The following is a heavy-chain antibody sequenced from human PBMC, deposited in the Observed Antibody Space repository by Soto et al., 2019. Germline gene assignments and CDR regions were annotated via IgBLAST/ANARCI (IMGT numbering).Heavy chain of an antibody. Sequence: QVQLVESGGGVVQPGRSLRLSCAASGFPFSSYAMHWVREAPGKGLAWVAVISYDGSNKYYADSVKGRFTISRDHSKPALYRQMNSRRTEGTAVYYCARPLWRDDYNWGYFDLWGRGTLVTVSS. CDR3: ARPLWRDDYNWGYFDL. CDR2: ISYDGSNK. CDR1: GFPFSSYA. V-gene: IGHV3-30-3*01. J-gene: IGHJ2*01. D-gene: IGHD4-4*01.